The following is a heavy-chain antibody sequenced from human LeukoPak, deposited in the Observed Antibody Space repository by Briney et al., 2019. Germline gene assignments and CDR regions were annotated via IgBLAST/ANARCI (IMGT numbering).Heavy chain of an antibody. V-gene: IGHV4-39*01. J-gene: IGHJ5*02. Sequence: PSETLSLTCTVSGGSISSSSYYWGWIRQPPGKGLEWIGSIYYSGSTYYNPSLKSRVTISVDTSKNQFSLKLSSVTAADTAVYYCARHGCYYDSSGYCWFDPWGQGTLVTVSS. D-gene: IGHD3-22*01. CDR3: ARHGCYYDSSGYCWFDP. CDR1: GGSISSSSYY. CDR2: IYYSGST.